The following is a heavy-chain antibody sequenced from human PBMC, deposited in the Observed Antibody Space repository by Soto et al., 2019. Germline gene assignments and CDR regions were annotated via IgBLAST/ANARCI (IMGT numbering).Heavy chain of an antibody. CDR3: AITGPHYGDYGLLDDY. Sequence: QVQLVESGGGVVQPGRSLRLSCAASGFTFSSYAMHWVRQAPGKGLEWVAVISYDGSNKYYADSVKGRFTISRDNSKNTLYLQMNSLRAKDTAVYYCAITGPHYGDYGLLDDYWGQGTLVTVSS. V-gene: IGHV3-30-3*01. J-gene: IGHJ4*02. D-gene: IGHD4-17*01. CDR1: GFTFSSYA. CDR2: ISYDGSNK.